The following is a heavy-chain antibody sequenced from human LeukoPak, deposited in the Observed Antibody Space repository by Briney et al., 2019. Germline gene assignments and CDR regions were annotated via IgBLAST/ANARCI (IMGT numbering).Heavy chain of an antibody. D-gene: IGHD2-2*01. Sequence: PSQTLSLTCTVSGGSISSGDYYWSWIRQHPGKGLEWIGYIYYSGSTYYNPSLKSRVTISVDTSKNQFSLKLSSVTAADTAVYYCARVVGDIVVVPAAADAFDIWGQGTMVTVSS. J-gene: IGHJ3*02. V-gene: IGHV4-31*03. CDR2: IYYSGST. CDR3: ARVVGDIVVVPAAADAFDI. CDR1: GGSISSGDYY.